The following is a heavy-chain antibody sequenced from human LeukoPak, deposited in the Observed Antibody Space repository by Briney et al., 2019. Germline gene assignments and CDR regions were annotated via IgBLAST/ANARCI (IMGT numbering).Heavy chain of an antibody. CDR2: ISSSSNNI. Sequence: PGGSLRLSCAASGFTFSSYSMNWVRQAPGKGLEWVSYISSSSNNIQYADSVKGRFTISRDNAKNSLYLQMNSLRAEDTAVYYCAREVFGVVWFDPWGQGTLVTVSS. J-gene: IGHJ5*02. D-gene: IGHD3-3*01. V-gene: IGHV3-48*01. CDR3: AREVFGVVWFDP. CDR1: GFTFSSYS.